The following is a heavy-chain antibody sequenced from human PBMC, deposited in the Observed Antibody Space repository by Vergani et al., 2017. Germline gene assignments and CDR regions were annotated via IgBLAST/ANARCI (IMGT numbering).Heavy chain of an antibody. V-gene: IGHV4-39*01. CDR1: VGSISSSSYY. D-gene: IGHD3-9*01. J-gene: IGHJ6*02. Sequence: QLQLQESGPGLVKPSETLSLTCTVSVGSISSSSYYWGWIRPPPGKGLDWIGSIYYSGSTYYNPSLKTRVTISVDTSKNQFSLKLSSVTAADTAVYYCARRYFDWLRDYGMDVWGQGTTVTVSS. CDR2: IYYSGST. CDR3: ARRYFDWLRDYGMDV.